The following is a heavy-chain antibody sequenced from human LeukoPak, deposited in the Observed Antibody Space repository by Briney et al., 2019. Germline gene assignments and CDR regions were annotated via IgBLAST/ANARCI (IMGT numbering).Heavy chain of an antibody. CDR3: ARGVFEMATISYNYYYYYMDV. D-gene: IGHD5-24*01. Sequence: SVKVSCKASGGTFSSYAISWVRQAPGQGLEWMGGIIPIFGTANYAQKFQGRVTITTDESTSTAYMELSSLRSEDTAVYYCARGVFEMATISYNYYYYYMDVWGKGTTVTLSS. CDR1: GGTFSSYA. CDR2: IIPIFGTA. V-gene: IGHV1-69*05. J-gene: IGHJ6*03.